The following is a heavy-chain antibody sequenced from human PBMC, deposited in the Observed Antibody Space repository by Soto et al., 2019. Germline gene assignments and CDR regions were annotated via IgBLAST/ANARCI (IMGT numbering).Heavy chain of an antibody. D-gene: IGHD3-22*01. Sequence: SETLSLTCTVSGGSISSGDYYWSWIRQPPGKGLEWIGYISFSGNTYYNPSLKSRVTISVDTSKNQFSLKLSSVTAADTAVYYCARSESGYYPFDYWGPGTLVTVSS. J-gene: IGHJ4*02. CDR1: GGSISSGDYY. V-gene: IGHV4-30-4*01. CDR3: ARSESGYYPFDY. CDR2: ISFSGNT.